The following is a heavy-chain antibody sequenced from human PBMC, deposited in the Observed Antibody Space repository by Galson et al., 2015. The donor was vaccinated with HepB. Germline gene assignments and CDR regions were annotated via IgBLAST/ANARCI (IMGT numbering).Heavy chain of an antibody. Sequence: SETLSLTCTVSSGSISTYYWGWIRQPPGKGLEWIGYIYYSGSTNYNPSLKSRVTISVDTSKNQSSLKLSSVTAADTAVYYCARVRTVGGSHHDSFDIWGQGTTVTVSS. CDR2: IYYSGST. J-gene: IGHJ3*02. V-gene: IGHV4-59*01. CDR1: SGSISTYY. D-gene: IGHD3-16*02. CDR3: ARVRTVGGSHHDSFDI.